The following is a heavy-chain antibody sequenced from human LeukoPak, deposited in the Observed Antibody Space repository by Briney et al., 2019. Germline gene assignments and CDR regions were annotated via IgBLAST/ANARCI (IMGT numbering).Heavy chain of an antibody. CDR2: ISWNSGSI. CDR1: GFTFDDYA. V-gene: IGHV3-9*01. D-gene: IGHD6-19*01. Sequence: GGSLRLSCAASGFTFDDYAMHWVRHAPGKGLEWVSGISWNSGSIGYADSVKGRFTISRDNAKNSLYLQMNSLRAEDTALYYCAKDLRRAVAGTRHYYYYGMDVWGQGTTVTISS. J-gene: IGHJ6*02. CDR3: AKDLRRAVAGTRHYYYYGMDV.